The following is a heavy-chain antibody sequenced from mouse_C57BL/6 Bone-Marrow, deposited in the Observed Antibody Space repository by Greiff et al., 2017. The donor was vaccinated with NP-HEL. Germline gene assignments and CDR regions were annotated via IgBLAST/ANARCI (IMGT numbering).Heavy chain of an antibody. CDR2: ISSGGSYT. V-gene: IGHV5-6*01. D-gene: IGHD1-1*01. CDR1: GFTFSSYG. CDR3: ARRFIYYYGSSYWYFDV. Sequence: EVQVVESGGDLVKPGGSLKLSCAASGFTFSSYGMSWVRQTPDKRLEWVATISSGGSYTYYPDSVKGRFTISRDNAKNTLYLQMSSLKSEDTAMYYCARRFIYYYGSSYWYFDVWGTGTTVTVSS. J-gene: IGHJ1*03.